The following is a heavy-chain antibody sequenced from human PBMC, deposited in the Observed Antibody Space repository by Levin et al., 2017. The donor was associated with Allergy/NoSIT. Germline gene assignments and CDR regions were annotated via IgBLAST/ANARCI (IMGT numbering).Heavy chain of an antibody. CDR2: IRNKGYGGTT. D-gene: IGHD1-26*01. CDR1: GFSFGDFA. Sequence: PGGSLRLSCTVSGFSFGDFAMTWFRQAPGKGLEWIGLIRNKGYGGTTEYAASLKGNFTISRDDSKSIAYLQMNSLQTADTAVYYCTRVGATAERTFDIWGQGTLVTVSS. J-gene: IGHJ3*02. CDR3: TRVGATAERTFDI. V-gene: IGHV3-49*03.